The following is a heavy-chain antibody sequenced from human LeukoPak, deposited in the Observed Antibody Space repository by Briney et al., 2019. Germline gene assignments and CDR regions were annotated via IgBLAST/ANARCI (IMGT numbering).Heavy chain of an antibody. V-gene: IGHV3-21*01. CDR3: ARDGYSTSSFDF. Sequence: GGSLRLSCAASGFTFSSYAMSWVRQAPGKGLEWVSSISSSSTYIYYVDSVKGRFTISRDNAKNSLYLQMNSLRAEDTAVYYCARDGYSTSSFDFWGQGTLVTVSS. D-gene: IGHD6-6*01. J-gene: IGHJ4*02. CDR2: ISSSSTYI. CDR1: GFTFSSYA.